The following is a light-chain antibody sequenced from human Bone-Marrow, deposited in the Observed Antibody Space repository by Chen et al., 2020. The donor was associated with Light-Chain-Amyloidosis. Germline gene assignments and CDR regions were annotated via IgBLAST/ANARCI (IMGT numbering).Light chain of an antibody. V-gene: IGKV3-20*01. Sequence: EIVLTQSPGTLSLSPGEGANLSCSASQTISSDYLTWYQQKFGQAPRLLIYGSSSRATGIPDRFTGIGCDTYFTLTINRRDPEDFAMYSCQQYGTSPVTFDGGTKVEIK. CDR3: QQYGTSPVT. CDR1: QTISSDY. CDR2: GSS. J-gene: IGKJ4*01.